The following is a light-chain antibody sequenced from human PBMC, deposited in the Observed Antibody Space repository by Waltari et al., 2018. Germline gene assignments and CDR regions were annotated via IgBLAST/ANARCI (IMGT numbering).Light chain of an antibody. CDR2: GAS. Sequence: TCHASQGMTNYVNWDQQKPGQAPILLIYGASNLETRVPSRFTGSGSGTDFTFTITSLQPEDFATYYCQQYDLLPLTFGGGTKVEIK. CDR1: QGMTNY. J-gene: IGKJ4*01. V-gene: IGKV1-33*01. CDR3: QQYDLLPLT.